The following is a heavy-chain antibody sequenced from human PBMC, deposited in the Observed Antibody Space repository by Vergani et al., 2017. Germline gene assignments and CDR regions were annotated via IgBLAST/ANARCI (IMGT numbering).Heavy chain of an antibody. CDR3: AKLGQWLVRRAPDY. D-gene: IGHD6-19*01. CDR1: GFTFSSYA. J-gene: IGHJ4*02. V-gene: IGHV3-23*01. CDR2: ISGSGGST. Sequence: EVQLLESGGGLVQPGGSLRLSCAASGFTFSSYAMSWVRQAPGKGLEWVSEISGSGGSTYYADSVTGRFTISRDTSKNTLYLQMNMLRAEDTAVYYCAKLGQWLVRRAPDYWGQGTLVTVSS.